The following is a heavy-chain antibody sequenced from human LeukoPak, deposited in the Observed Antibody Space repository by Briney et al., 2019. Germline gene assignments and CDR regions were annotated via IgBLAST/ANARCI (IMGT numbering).Heavy chain of an antibody. D-gene: IGHD3-10*01. Sequence: SETLSLTCTVSGGSFSTTSYYWGWIRQPPGKGLEWIGSIYYSGSTYYNPSLQSRVTISVDTSKNQFSLKLSSVTAADTAVYYCARDGGYGSGSALWGQGTLITVSS. J-gene: IGHJ4*02. CDR2: IYYSGST. V-gene: IGHV4-39*07. CDR1: GGSFSTTSYY. CDR3: ARDGGYGSGSAL.